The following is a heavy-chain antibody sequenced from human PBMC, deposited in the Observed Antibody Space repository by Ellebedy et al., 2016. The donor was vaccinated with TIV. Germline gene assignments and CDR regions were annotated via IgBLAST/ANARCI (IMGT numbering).Heavy chain of an antibody. Sequence: MPGGPLRLSCTVSGGSISTSVYHRNWIRQPPGKALDYSGSVYYSGSTYYNPSFKSRVTLSADTSKNQFSLNLRTVTAADTAVYYCARTDPWQPIDDWGQGILVSVSS. CDR2: VYYSGST. CDR1: GGSISTSVYH. J-gene: IGHJ4*02. V-gene: IGHV4-39*01. D-gene: IGHD2-21*02. CDR3: ARTDPWQPIDD.